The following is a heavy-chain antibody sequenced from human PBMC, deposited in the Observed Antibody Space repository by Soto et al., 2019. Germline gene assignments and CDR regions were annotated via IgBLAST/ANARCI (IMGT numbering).Heavy chain of an antibody. CDR1: GFTFSSYW. Sequence: GSLRLSCAASGFTFSSYWMSWVRQAPGKGLEWVANIKQDGSENYYVDSVEGRFTISRANAKNSLYLQINSLRADDTAVYYCARGKTTVTPGYFDYWGQGTLVTVSS. CDR3: ARGKTTVTPGYFDY. J-gene: IGHJ4*02. D-gene: IGHD4-17*01. V-gene: IGHV3-7*01. CDR2: IKQDGSEN.